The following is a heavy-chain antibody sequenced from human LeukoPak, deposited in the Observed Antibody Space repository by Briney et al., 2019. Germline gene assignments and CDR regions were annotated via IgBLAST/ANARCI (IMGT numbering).Heavy chain of an antibody. Sequence: GGSLRLSCAASGFTFSSYGMNWVRQAPGKGLEWVAFIRSDRSNEYYADSVKGRFTISRDNSRNTLYLQMNSLRAEDTAVYYCAKDLMRDRWFGESWGQGTLVTVSS. V-gene: IGHV3-30*02. CDR3: AKDLMRDRWFGES. D-gene: IGHD3-10*01. J-gene: IGHJ5*02. CDR1: GFTFSSYG. CDR2: IRSDRSNE.